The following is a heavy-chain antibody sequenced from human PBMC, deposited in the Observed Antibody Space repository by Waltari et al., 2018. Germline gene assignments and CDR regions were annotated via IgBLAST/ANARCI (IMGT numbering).Heavy chain of an antibody. CDR3: ARAGSATMVRGAYSFYYGMDV. Sequence: QVQLVQSGAEVKKPGSSVKVSCKASGGTFSSYAISWVRQAPGQGLEWMGGILPIFGTANYAQKFQGRVTITADESTSTAYMELSSLRSEDTAVYYCARAGSATMVRGAYSFYYGMDVWGQGTTVTVSS. V-gene: IGHV1-69*01. D-gene: IGHD3-10*01. CDR1: GGTFSSYA. J-gene: IGHJ6*02. CDR2: ILPIFGTA.